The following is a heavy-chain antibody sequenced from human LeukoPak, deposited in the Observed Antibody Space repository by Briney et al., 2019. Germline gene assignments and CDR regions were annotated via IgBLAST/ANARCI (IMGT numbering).Heavy chain of an antibody. CDR3: ARQGYYGSGSYYTIDH. J-gene: IGHJ4*02. D-gene: IGHD3-10*01. CDR1: GGSISSGGYS. V-gene: IGHV4-30-4*07. CDR2: IYYSGST. Sequence: SQTLSLTCAVSGGSISSGGYSWSWIRQPPGKGLEWIGYIYYSGSTYYNPSLKSRVTISVDTSKNQFSLKLSSVTAADTAVYYCARQGYYGSGSYYTIDHWGQGTLVTVSS.